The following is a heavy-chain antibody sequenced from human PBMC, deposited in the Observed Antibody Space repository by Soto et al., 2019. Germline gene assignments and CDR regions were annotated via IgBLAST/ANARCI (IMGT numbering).Heavy chain of an antibody. V-gene: IGHV4-59*01. CDR1: GGSISSYY. Sequence: SETLSLTCTVSGGSISSYYWNWIRQSPGKGLEWIGYMYYSGSTKYNPSLKSRVTISLDTSKNQFSLNLRSVTAADTAVYYCARSTVLVVAANKYTDAFDFWGQGTMVTVSS. D-gene: IGHD2-15*01. CDR3: ARSTVLVVAANKYTDAFDF. J-gene: IGHJ3*01. CDR2: MYYSGST.